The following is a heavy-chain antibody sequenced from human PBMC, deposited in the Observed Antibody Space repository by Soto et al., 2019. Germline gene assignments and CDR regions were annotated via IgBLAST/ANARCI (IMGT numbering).Heavy chain of an antibody. Sequence: EVQLVESGGGLVKPGGSLRLSCAASGFTFSNAWMSWVRQAPGKGLEWVGRIKSKTDGGTTDYAAPVKGRFTISRDDSKNTLYLQMNSLRAEDTAVYYCARDRGGYCSGGSCYSSSFDYWGQGTLVTVSS. CDR2: IKSKTDGGTT. D-gene: IGHD2-15*01. V-gene: IGHV3-15*01. J-gene: IGHJ4*02. CDR1: GFTFSNAW. CDR3: ARDRGGYCSGGSCYSSSFDY.